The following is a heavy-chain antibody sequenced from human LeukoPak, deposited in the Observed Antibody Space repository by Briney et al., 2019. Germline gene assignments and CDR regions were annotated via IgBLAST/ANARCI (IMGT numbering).Heavy chain of an antibody. D-gene: IGHD1-26*01. V-gene: IGHV4-59*11. CDR1: GGSISSHY. J-gene: IGHJ6*02. CDR2: IYYSGST. Sequence: SETLSLTCTVSGGSISSHYWSWIRQPPGKGLEWIGYIYYSGSTDYNPSLKSRVTISVDTSKNQFSLKLSSVTAADTAVYYCARDQRYSGTYYYYYAMDVWGQGTTVTVSS. CDR3: ARDQRYSGTYYYYYAMDV.